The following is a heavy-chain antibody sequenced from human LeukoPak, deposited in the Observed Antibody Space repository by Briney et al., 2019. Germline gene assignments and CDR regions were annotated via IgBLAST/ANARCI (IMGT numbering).Heavy chain of an antibody. CDR3: ARDGYNHTDAFDI. Sequence: SETLSLTCTVSGGSISSSSYYWGWIRQPPGKGLEWIGSIYYSGSTYYNPSLKSRVTISVDTSKNQFSLKLSSVTAADTAVYYCARDGYNHTDAFDIWGQGTMVTVSS. CDR1: GGSISSSSYY. V-gene: IGHV4-39*02. D-gene: IGHD5-24*01. CDR2: IYYSGST. J-gene: IGHJ3*02.